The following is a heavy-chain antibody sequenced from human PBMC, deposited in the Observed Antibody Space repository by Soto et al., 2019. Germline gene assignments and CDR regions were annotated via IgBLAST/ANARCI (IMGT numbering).Heavy chain of an antibody. V-gene: IGHV3-23*01. CDR2: ISGSGGST. CDR3: AKELYDSRGPDY. CDR1: GFTFSSYA. Sequence: EVQLLESGGSLIQPGGSLRLSCAASGFTFSSYAMSWVRQAPGKGLEWVSAISGSGGSTYYADSVKGRFTISRDNSKNTLYLQMSSLRAEDTAVYYCAKELYDSRGPDYWGQGTLVTVSS. J-gene: IGHJ4*02. D-gene: IGHD3-22*01.